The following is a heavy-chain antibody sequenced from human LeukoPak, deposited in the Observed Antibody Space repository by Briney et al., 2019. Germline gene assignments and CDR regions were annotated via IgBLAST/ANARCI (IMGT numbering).Heavy chain of an antibody. V-gene: IGHV4-34*01. CDR2: INHSGST. J-gene: IGHJ4*02. CDR1: GGSFSGYY. D-gene: IGHD2-15*01. Sequence: SETLSLTCAVYGGSFSGYYWSWIRQPPGKGLEWIGEINHSGSTNYNPSLKSRVTISVDTSKNQFSLKLSSVTAADTAAYYCARPLNRYCSGGSCYSHYFDYWGQGTLVTVSS. CDR3: ARPLNRYCSGGSCYSHYFDY.